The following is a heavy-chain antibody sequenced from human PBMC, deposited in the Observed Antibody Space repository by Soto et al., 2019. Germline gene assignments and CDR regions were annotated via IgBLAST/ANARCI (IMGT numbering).Heavy chain of an antibody. CDR2: ISVSGGTT. Sequence: EVQLLESGGGLVQPGGSLRLSCAASGFTFSSYGMSGVRQLPGKGLEWVSGISVSGGTTNYADSVKGRFTISRDNSKSTLYLQMDSLRAEDTALYYCAKGSSNLDYWGQGILVTVSS. CDR3: AKGSSNLDY. CDR1: GFTFSSYG. J-gene: IGHJ4*02. D-gene: IGHD3-16*02. V-gene: IGHV3-23*01.